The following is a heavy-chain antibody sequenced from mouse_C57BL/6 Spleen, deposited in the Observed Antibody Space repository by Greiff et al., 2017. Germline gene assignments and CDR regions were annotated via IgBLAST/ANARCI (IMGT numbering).Heavy chain of an antibody. Sequence: EVHLVESGGGLVKPGGSLKLSCAASGFTFSDYGMHWVRQAPEKGLEWVAYISSGSSTIYYADTGKGRFTISRDNAKNTLFLQSTSLRSEDTAMYYCAMGAYYYAMDYWGQGTSVTVSS. CDR1: GFTFSDYG. CDR3: AMGAYYYAMDY. J-gene: IGHJ4*01. V-gene: IGHV5-17*01. CDR2: ISSGSSTI.